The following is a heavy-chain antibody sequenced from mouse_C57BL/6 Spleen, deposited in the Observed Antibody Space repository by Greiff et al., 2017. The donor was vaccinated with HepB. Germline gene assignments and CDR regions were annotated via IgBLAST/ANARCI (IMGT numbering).Heavy chain of an antibody. Sequence: VQLQESGAELVRPGASVTLSCKASGYTFTDYEMHWVKQTPVHGLEWIGAIDPETGGTAYNQKFKGKAILTADKSSSTAYMELRSLTSEDSAVYYCTRWDTTVVATDFDVWGTGTTVTVSS. CDR3: TRWDTTVVATDFDV. D-gene: IGHD1-1*01. V-gene: IGHV1-15*01. CDR2: IDPETGGT. CDR1: GYTFTDYE. J-gene: IGHJ1*03.